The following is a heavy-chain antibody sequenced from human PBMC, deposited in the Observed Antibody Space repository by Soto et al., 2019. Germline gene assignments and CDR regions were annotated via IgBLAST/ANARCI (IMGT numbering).Heavy chain of an antibody. D-gene: IGHD6-13*01. V-gene: IGHV3-30*18. CDR1: GFTFSSYA. J-gene: IGHJ6*02. CDR2: ISYDGSNK. Sequence: QVQLVESGGGVVQPGRSLRLSCAASGFTFSSYAMHWVRQAPGKGLEWVALISYDGSNKYYVDSVKGRFTISRDNSKNTLYLQMNSLRAEDTAVYYCAKSRSGSSWSQGMGVWGQGTTVTVSS. CDR3: AKSRSGSSWSQGMGV.